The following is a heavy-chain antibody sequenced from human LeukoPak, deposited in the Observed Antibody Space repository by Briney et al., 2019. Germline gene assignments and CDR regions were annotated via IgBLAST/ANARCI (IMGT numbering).Heavy chain of an antibody. Sequence: SQTLSLTCTVSGGSISSGDYYWSWIRQPPGKGLEWIGEINHSGSTNYNPSLKSRVTISVDTSKNQFSLKLSSVTAADTAVYYCARGLRGYSYGYRGEYYFDYWGQGTLVTVSS. D-gene: IGHD5-18*01. CDR1: GGSISSGDYY. CDR2: INHSGST. J-gene: IGHJ4*02. V-gene: IGHV4-30-4*08. CDR3: ARGLRGYSYGYRGEYYFDY.